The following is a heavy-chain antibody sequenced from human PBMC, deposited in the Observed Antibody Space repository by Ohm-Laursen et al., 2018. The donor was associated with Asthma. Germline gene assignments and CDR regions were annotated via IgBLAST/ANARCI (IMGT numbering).Heavy chain of an antibody. CDR1: GGSISSYY. D-gene: IGHD3-3*01. CDR2: IYYSGST. J-gene: IGHJ6*02. Sequence: SDTLSLTCTVSGGSISSYYWSWIRQPPGKGLEWIGYIYYSGSTYYNPSLKSRVTISVDTSKNQFSLKLSSVTAADTAVYYCARDRRVGFWSGYDGMDVWGQGTTVTVSS. V-gene: IGHV4-59*12. CDR3: ARDRRVGFWSGYDGMDV.